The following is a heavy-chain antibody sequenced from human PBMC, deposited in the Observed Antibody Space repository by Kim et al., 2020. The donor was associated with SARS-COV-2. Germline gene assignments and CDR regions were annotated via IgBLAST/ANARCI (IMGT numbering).Heavy chain of an antibody. CDR3: ATRLRFEY. V-gene: IGHV3-7*05. CDR2: IKQDGSEK. CDR1: GFTFSTCW. J-gene: IGHJ4*02. D-gene: IGHD2-21*02. Sequence: GGSLRLSCAASGFTFSTCWMCWVRQTPGKGLEWVASIKQDGSEKYYVDSVRGRFTISRDNAKNSLDLQMNSLRAEDTAVYYCATRLRFEYWGLGTLVSVSS.